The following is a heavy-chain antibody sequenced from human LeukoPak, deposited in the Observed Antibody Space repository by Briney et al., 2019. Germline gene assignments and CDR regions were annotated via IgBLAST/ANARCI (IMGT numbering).Heavy chain of an antibody. J-gene: IGHJ4*02. CDR2: ISWNSNSI. CDR3: AKDTYSSSLTGFDY. D-gene: IGHD6-6*01. Sequence: SLRLSCAASGFTFDDYAMHWIRQAPGKGLEWISGISWNSNSIGYADSVKGRFTISRDNARSSLYLQMNSLRAEDTALYYCAKDTYSSSLTGFDYWGQGTLVTVSS. V-gene: IGHV3-9*01. CDR1: GFTFDDYA.